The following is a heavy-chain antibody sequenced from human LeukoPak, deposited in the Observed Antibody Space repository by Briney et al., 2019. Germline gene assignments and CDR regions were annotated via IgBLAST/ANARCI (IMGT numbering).Heavy chain of an antibody. J-gene: IGHJ3*02. Sequence: GGSLRLSCAASGFTVSSNYMSWVRQAPGKGLEWVSVIYSGGSTYYADSVKGRFTISRDNSKNTLYLQMNSLRAEDTAVYYCVRSSKGRAFDIWGQGTMVTVSS. CDR2: IYSGGST. CDR3: VRSSKGRAFDI. CDR1: GFTVSSNY. V-gene: IGHV3-66*01.